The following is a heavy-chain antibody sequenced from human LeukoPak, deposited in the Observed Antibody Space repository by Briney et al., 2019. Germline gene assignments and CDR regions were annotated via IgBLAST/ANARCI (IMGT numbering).Heavy chain of an antibody. Sequence: PSETLSLTCTVSGGSISSYYWTWIRQPPGKGLEWIGYIYYRGSTNYSPSLKSRVTISVDTSKNQFSLKLSSVTAADTAVYYCAREGPGLGELVAFDIWGQGTMVTVSS. J-gene: IGHJ3*02. CDR2: IYYRGST. V-gene: IGHV4-59*12. D-gene: IGHD3-16*01. CDR3: AREGPGLGELVAFDI. CDR1: GGSISSYY.